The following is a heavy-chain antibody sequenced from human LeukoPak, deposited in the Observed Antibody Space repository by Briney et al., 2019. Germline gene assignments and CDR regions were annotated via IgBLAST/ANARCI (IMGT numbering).Heavy chain of an antibody. CDR3: ARAPRGYSYGLGGFFDI. CDR1: GGSISSYY. Sequence: SETLSLTCTVSGGSISSYYWSWIRQPPGKGLEWIGYIYYSGSANYNPSLKSRVSISVDTSKNQFSLKLSSVTAADTAVYYCARAPRGYSYGLGGFFDIWGQGTMVTVSS. CDR2: IYYSGSA. D-gene: IGHD5-18*01. J-gene: IGHJ3*02. V-gene: IGHV4-59*01.